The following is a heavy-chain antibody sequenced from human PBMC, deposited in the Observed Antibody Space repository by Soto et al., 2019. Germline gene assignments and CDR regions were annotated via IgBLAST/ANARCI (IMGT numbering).Heavy chain of an antibody. J-gene: IGHJ4*02. D-gene: IGHD6-6*01. CDR2: IYYSGTT. CDR3: ARTFGYSSSSALYYFDY. CDR1: GGSISSSNYY. V-gene: IGHV4-39*01. Sequence: SETLSLTCTVSGGSISSSNYYWGWIRQPPGKGLEWIGSIYYSGTTYYSPSLKSRVTISVDTSENQFSLRLSSVTAADTAVYYCARTFGYSSSSALYYFDYWGQGTLVTVSS.